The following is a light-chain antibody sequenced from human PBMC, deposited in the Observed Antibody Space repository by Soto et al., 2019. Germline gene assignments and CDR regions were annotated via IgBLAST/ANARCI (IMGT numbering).Light chain of an antibody. CDR1: SSNVGGYNY. CDR2: DVS. Sequence: QSALTQPRSVSGSPGQSVTISCTGSSSNVGGYNYVSWYQQHPGKAPKFMIYDVSKRPSGVPDRFSGSKSGNTASLTISGLQAEDEADYYCCSYAGSLTFVFGTGTKVTVL. J-gene: IGLJ1*01. V-gene: IGLV2-11*01. CDR3: CSYAGSLTFV.